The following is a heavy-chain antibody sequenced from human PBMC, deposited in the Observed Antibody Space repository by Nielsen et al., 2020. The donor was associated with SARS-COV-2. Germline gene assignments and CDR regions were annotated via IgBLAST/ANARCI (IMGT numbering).Heavy chain of an antibody. J-gene: IGHJ1*01. CDR3: AKDMSDFHWGPGTFQH. CDR1: GFTFDDYA. V-gene: IGHV3-9*01. CDR2: ISWNSGSI. Sequence: SLKISCAASGFTFDDYAMHWVRQAPGKGLEWVSGISWNSGSIGYADSVKGRFTISRDNAKNSLYLQMNSLRAEDTALYYCAKDMSDFHWGPGTFQHWGQGTLVTVSS. D-gene: IGHD1-14*01.